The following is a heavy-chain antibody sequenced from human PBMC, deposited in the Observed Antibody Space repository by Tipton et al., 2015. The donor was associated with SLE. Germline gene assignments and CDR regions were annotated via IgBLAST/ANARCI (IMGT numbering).Heavy chain of an antibody. CDR1: GGSFSGYY. V-gene: IGHV4-34*01. Sequence: TLSLTCALYGGSFSGYYWNWIRQPPGKGLEWIGEINHRGSTNNNPSLKSRVTISVDTSKNQFSLKLSSVTAADTAVYYCARTGVGYCSGGSCYPTRDGMDVWGQGTTVTVSS. D-gene: IGHD2-15*01. J-gene: IGHJ6*02. CDR3: ARTGVGYCSGGSCYPTRDGMDV. CDR2: INHRGST.